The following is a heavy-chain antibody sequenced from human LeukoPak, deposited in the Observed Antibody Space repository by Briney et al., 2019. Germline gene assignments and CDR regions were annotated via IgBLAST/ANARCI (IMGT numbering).Heavy chain of an antibody. D-gene: IGHD4-23*01. V-gene: IGHV3-23*01. Sequence: PGGSLRLSCAASGFTFSSYAMSWVRQAPGKGLEWVSGISASGDVTFHADPVKGRFTISRDNSKNTLYLRMNILRAEDTAVYYCARELPGGNSVEGAFDIWGQGTMVTVSS. CDR3: ARELPGGNSVEGAFDI. CDR1: GFTFSSYA. J-gene: IGHJ3*02. CDR2: ISASGDVT.